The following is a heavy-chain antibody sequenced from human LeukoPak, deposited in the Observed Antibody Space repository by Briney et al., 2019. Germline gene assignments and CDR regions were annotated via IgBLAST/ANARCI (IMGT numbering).Heavy chain of an antibody. CDR3: ARDFTVHGHENFDY. CDR1: GYIFTDYY. J-gene: IGHJ4*02. CDR2: INPNSGGT. V-gene: IGHV1-2*02. D-gene: IGHD2-8*01. Sequence: ASVKVSCKASGYIFTDYYMHWVRQAPGQGLEWMAWINPNSGGTHYAQKFQGRVTMTRDMSTSTVYMELSSLRSEDTAVYYCARDFTVHGHENFDYWGQGTLVTVSS.